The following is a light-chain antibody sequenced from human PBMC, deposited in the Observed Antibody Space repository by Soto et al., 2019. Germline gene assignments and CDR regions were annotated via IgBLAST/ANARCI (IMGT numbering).Light chain of an antibody. CDR3: SSYASSFF. J-gene: IGLJ1*01. CDR1: SSDFDGYNY. Sequence: QSALTQPASVSGSPGQSITISCTGTSSDFDGYNYVSWYQQHPGKAPKLMIYDVSNRPSGVSNRFSGSKSGNTASLTISGLQAEDEADYYCSSYASSFFFGTGTQLTVL. CDR2: DVS. V-gene: IGLV2-14*01.